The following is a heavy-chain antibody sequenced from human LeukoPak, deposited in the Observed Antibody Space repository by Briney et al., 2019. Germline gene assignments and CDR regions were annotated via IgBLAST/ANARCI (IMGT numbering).Heavy chain of an antibody. D-gene: IGHD2-2*01. Sequence: SQTLPLTCAISGDILSSNSAAWNWIRQSPSRGLEWLGRTYYRSKWYNDYAVSVKSRITINPDTSKNQFSLQLNSVTPEDTAVYYCAQGSRSGFDYWGQGTLVTVSS. CDR3: AQGSRSGFDY. J-gene: IGHJ4*02. CDR1: GDILSSNSAA. CDR2: TYYRSKWYN. V-gene: IGHV6-1*01.